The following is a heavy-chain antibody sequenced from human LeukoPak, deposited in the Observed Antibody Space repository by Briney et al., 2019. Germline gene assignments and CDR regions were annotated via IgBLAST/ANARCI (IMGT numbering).Heavy chain of an antibody. CDR2: INAGNGNT. CDR1: GYTFTSYA. D-gene: IGHD3-22*01. J-gene: IGHJ4*02. CDR3: ARVVKGANYFDY. Sequence: GASVKVSCKASGYTFTSYAMHWVRQAPGQRLEWMGWINAGNGNTKYSQKFQGRVTITRDTSASTAYMELSSLRSEDTAVYNCARVVKGANYFDYWGQGTLVTVSS. V-gene: IGHV1-3*01.